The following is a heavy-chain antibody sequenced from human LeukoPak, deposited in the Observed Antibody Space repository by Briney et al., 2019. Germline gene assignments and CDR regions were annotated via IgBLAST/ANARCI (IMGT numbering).Heavy chain of an antibody. CDR2: INHSGST. J-gene: IGHJ4*02. CDR3: ARGDSSDYDHAFDY. V-gene: IGHV4-34*01. Sequence: SSETLSLTCAVYGGSFSGYYWTWIRQPPGKGLEWIGEINHSGSTNYNPSLKSRVTISVDTSKNQFSLNLSSVTAADTAVYYCARGDSSDYDHAFDYWGQGTLVTVSS. D-gene: IGHD3-22*01. CDR1: GGSFSGYY.